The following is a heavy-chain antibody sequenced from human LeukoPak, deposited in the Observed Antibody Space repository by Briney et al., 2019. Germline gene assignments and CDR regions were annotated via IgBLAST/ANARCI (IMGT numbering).Heavy chain of an antibody. CDR1: GFTLSSYG. Sequence: GGSLRLSCAASGFTLSSYGMHWVRQAPGRGLEWVAYIRYDGSNKYYADSVKGRYTISRDNSKNTLYLQMNNLRAEDTAVFYCAKEVAAAGQFDYWGQGTLVTVSS. V-gene: IGHV3-30*02. CDR3: AKEVAAAGQFDY. D-gene: IGHD6-13*01. CDR2: IRYDGSNK. J-gene: IGHJ4*02.